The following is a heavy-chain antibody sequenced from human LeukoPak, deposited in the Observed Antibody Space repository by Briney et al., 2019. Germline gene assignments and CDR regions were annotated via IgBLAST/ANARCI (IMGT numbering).Heavy chain of an antibody. J-gene: IGHJ4*02. CDR1: GYTFTGYY. Sequence: ASVKVSCKASGYTFTGYYMHWVRQAPGQGLEWMGWINPNSGGTNYAQKFQGRVTMTRDTSISTAYMELSRLRSDDTAVYYCARAGSGWSPHFDYWGQGTLVTVSS. CDR2: INPNSGGT. D-gene: IGHD6-19*01. V-gene: IGHV1-2*02. CDR3: ARAGSGWSPHFDY.